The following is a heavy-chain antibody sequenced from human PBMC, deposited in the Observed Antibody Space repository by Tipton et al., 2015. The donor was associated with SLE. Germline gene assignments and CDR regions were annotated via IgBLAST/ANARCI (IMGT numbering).Heavy chain of an antibody. J-gene: IGHJ4*02. Sequence: LRLSCTVSGGSISSGGYYWSWIRQHPGKGLEWIGYIYYSGSTHYNPSLKSRVTISVDTSKNQFSLKLSSVTAADTAVYYCARDSSSWGFDYWGQGTLVTVSS. CDR2: IYYSGST. CDR3: ARDSSSWGFDY. V-gene: IGHV4-31*02. D-gene: IGHD6-6*01. CDR1: GGSISSGGYY.